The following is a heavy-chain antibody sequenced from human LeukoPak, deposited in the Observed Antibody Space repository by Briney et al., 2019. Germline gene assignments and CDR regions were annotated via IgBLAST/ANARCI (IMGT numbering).Heavy chain of an antibody. V-gene: IGHV3-21*04. CDR1: GMTFSTYN. CDR3: AGLLWFGDLAIDY. CDR2: ISGSSSYI. J-gene: IGHJ4*02. D-gene: IGHD3-10*01. Sequence: GGSLRLSCAASGMTFSTYNMNWVRQAPGKGLEWVLSISGSSSYIYYADSVKGRFSISRDNPKNSLYLQMNSLRDEDTAVYYCAGLLWFGDLAIDYWGQGTLVTVSS.